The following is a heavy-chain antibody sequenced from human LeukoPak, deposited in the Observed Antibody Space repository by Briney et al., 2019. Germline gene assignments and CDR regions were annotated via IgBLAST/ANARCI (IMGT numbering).Heavy chain of an antibody. Sequence: GGSLRLSCAASGFTFSSYAMSWVRQAPGKGLEWVSAISGSGGSTYYADSVKGRFTISRDNSKNTLYLQMNSLRAEDTAVYYCAKESGPVMAPRSHLGYWGQGTLVTVSS. D-gene: IGHD2-8*01. J-gene: IGHJ4*02. CDR2: ISGSGGST. CDR1: GFTFSSYA. V-gene: IGHV3-23*01. CDR3: AKESGPVMAPRSHLGY.